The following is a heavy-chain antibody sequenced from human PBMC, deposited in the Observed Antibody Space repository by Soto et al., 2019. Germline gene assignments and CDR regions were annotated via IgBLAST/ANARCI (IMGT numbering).Heavy chain of an antibody. CDR1: GGSISSCDYY. J-gene: IGHJ3*02. CDR2: IYYTGSS. V-gene: IGHV4-30-4*01. Sequence: QVQLQESGPGLVKPSQTLSLTCTVSGGSISSCDYYWSWSRQPPGKGLEWIGYIYYTGSSYYNPPLKSRVTLSVDQSKTQFSLELETVNAEDTAGYYSAGRISSFYGSGRYYIVSFAISGKGRMITVSS. CDR3: AGRISSFYGSGRYYIVSFAI. D-gene: IGHD3-10*01.